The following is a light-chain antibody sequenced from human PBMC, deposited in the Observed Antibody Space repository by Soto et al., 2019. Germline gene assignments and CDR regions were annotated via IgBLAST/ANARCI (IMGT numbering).Light chain of an antibody. Sequence: DIQMTQSPSTLSASVGDRVTITCRASQSISSWLAWYQQKPGKAPNLLIYKASNLESGVPSRFSGSGSGTEFTLTISRLQPDDFATYYCQQYNGTFGQGTKVEIK. CDR1: QSISSW. CDR3: QQYNGT. CDR2: KAS. V-gene: IGKV1-5*03. J-gene: IGKJ1*01.